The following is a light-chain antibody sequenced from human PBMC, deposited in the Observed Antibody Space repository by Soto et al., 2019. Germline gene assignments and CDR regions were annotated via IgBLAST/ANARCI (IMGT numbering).Light chain of an antibody. CDR2: GAS. CDR3: QQSYSTPLT. Sequence: EIVLTHSPSTLSLSPGETSTPSYGLSQSISSSSLGWYQQRPGQPPRVLIYGASSRATGIPDRFSGSGSGTDFNLTISSLQTEDFATYYCQQSYSTPLTFGGGTQVDIK. V-gene: IGKV3D-20*02. J-gene: IGKJ4*01. CDR1: QSISSSS.